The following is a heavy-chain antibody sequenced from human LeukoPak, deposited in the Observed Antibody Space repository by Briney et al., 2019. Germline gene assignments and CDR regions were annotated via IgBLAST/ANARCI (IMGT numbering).Heavy chain of an antibody. CDR2: ISAYNGNT. V-gene: IGHV1-18*01. CDR1: GYTFTSYG. D-gene: IGHD5-12*01. J-gene: IGHJ4*02. Sequence: ASVTVSCMASGYTFTSYGISWVRQAPGQGLEWMGWISAYNGNTNYAQKLQGTVTMTTDTSTSTAYMELRSLRSDDTAVYYCARDIPPGVATIHLDYWGQGTLVTVSS. CDR3: ARDIPPGVATIHLDY.